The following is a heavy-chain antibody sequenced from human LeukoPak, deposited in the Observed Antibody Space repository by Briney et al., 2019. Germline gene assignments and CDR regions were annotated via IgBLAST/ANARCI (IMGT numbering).Heavy chain of an antibody. CDR2: ISAYNGNT. D-gene: IGHD3-9*01. V-gene: IGHV1-18*01. CDR3: ARSRYFDWLLSFDY. Sequence: GASVKVSCKASGYTFTSYGISWVRQAPGQGLEWMGWISAYNGNTNYARKLQGRVTMTTDTSTSTAYMELRSLRSDDTAVYYCARSRYFDWLLSFDYWGQGTLVTVSS. J-gene: IGHJ4*02. CDR1: GYTFTSYG.